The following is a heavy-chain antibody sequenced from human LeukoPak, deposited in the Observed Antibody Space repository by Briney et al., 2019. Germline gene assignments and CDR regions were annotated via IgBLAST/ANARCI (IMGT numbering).Heavy chain of an antibody. Sequence: GASVKVSCKASGGTFSSYAISWVRQATGQGLEWMGWMNPNSGNTGYAQKFQGRVTMTRNTSISTAYMELSSLRSEDTAVYYCARDPGAVLKGADDAFDIWGQGTMVTVSS. CDR3: ARDPGAVLKGADDAFDI. D-gene: IGHD2/OR15-2a*01. V-gene: IGHV1-8*02. CDR2: MNPNSGNT. CDR1: GGTFSSYA. J-gene: IGHJ3*02.